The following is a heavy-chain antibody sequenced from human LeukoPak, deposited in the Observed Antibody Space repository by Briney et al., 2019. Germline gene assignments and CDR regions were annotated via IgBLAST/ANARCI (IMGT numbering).Heavy chain of an antibody. V-gene: IGHV3-48*01. CDR3: AKGPIAVASY. CDR1: GFTFSSYS. CDR2: ISTSSTI. J-gene: IGHJ4*02. D-gene: IGHD6-19*01. Sequence: GSLRLSCVASGFTFSSYSMNWVRQAPGKGLEWVPYISTSSTIYYADSVRGRFTISRDNSKNTLYLQMNSLRAEDTAVYYCAKGPIAVASYWGQGTLVTVSS.